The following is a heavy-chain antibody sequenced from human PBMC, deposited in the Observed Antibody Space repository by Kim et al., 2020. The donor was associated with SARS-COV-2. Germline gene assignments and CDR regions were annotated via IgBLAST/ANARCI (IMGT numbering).Heavy chain of an antibody. D-gene: IGHD3-10*01. CDR3: TTEAMVRGVVVDY. J-gene: IGHJ4*02. Sequence: GGSLRLSCAASGFTFSNAWMSWVRQAPGKGLEWVGRIKSKTDGGTTDYAAPVKGRFTISRDDSKNTLYLQMNSLKTEDTAVYYCTTEAMVRGVVVDYWGQGALVTVSS. CDR1: GFTFSNAW. V-gene: IGHV3-15*01. CDR2: IKSKTDGGTT.